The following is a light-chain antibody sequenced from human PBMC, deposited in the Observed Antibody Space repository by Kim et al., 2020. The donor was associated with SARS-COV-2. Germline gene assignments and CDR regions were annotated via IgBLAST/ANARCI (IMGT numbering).Light chain of an antibody. Sequence: VALGQTARITCGGNNIGSKNVRWYQQKPGQDPVLVIYRDSNRPSGIPERFSGSNSGNTATLTISRAQAGDEADYYCQVWDSSTAVFGGGTQLTVL. CDR2: RDS. V-gene: IGLV3-9*01. CDR1: NIGSKN. CDR3: QVWDSSTAV. J-gene: IGLJ3*02.